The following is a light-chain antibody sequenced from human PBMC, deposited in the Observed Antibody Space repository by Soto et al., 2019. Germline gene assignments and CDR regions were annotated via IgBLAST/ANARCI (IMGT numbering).Light chain of an antibody. Sequence: ENVLTQSPGTLSLFPGESATLSCRASQSVSSNYLAWYQQKPGQAPRLLVYGASSRATGIPDRFSGSGSGTDFTLTISRLEPEDFAVYYCQQYGSSRWTFGQGTKV. V-gene: IGKV3-20*01. CDR3: QQYGSSRWT. CDR2: GAS. J-gene: IGKJ1*01. CDR1: QSVSSNY.